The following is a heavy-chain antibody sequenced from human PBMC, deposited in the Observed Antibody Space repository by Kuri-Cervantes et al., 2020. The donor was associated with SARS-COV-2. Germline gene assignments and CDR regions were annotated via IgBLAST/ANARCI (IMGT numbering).Heavy chain of an antibody. CDR1: GFTFSSYA. V-gene: IGHV3-23*01. D-gene: IGHD6-13*01. Sequence: GESLKISCAASGFTFSSYAMSWVRQAPGKGLEWVSAISGSGGSTYYADSVKGRSTISRDNSKNTLYLQMNSLRAEDTAVYYCAKTEQMGGAFDIWGQGTMVTVSS. CDR3: AKTEQMGGAFDI. CDR2: ISGSGGST. J-gene: IGHJ3*02.